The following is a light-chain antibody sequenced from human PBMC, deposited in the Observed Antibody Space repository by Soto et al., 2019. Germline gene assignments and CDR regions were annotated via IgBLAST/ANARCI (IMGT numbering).Light chain of an antibody. CDR1: QSVGNY. Sequence: EVVMTQSPATLSVSPGEGATLSCRASQSVGNYLAWYQQKPGQAPRLLIYVASTRATGIPARFSGSGSGTEFTLTTNSLQSEDFAVYYCQQYNDWPPRWTFGQGTKVDIK. CDR2: VAS. V-gene: IGKV3-15*01. CDR3: QQYNDWPPRWT. J-gene: IGKJ1*01.